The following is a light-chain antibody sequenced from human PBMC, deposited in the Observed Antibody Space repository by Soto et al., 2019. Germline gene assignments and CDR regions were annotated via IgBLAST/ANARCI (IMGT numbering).Light chain of an antibody. Sequence: EIVLTQSPGTLALSPGEGATLSCRASQSVSKYLAWYQQKPGQAPRLLIYGASSRATGIPDSFSGSGSGTDFTITISRLETEDFAVYYCQQYGGSPQTFGQGTKVDIK. V-gene: IGKV3-20*01. CDR3: QQYGGSPQT. CDR1: QSVSKY. CDR2: GAS. J-gene: IGKJ1*01.